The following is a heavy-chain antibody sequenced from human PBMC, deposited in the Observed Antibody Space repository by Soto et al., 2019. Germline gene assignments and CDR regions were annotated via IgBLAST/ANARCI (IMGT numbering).Heavy chain of an antibody. V-gene: IGHV4-34*01. CDR3: ARAVGGYDFWSASYYYYYYMDV. CDR2: INHSGST. J-gene: IGHJ6*03. CDR1: GGSFSGYY. Sequence: SETLSLTCAVYGGSFSGYYWSWIRQPPGRGLEWIGEINHSGSTNYNPSLKSRVTMSVDTSKNQFSLKLSSVTAADTAVYFCARAVGGYDFWSASYYYYYYMDVWGKGTTVTVSS. D-gene: IGHD3-3*01.